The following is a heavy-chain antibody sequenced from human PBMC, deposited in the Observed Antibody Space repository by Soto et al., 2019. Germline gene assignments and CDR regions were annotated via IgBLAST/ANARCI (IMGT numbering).Heavy chain of an antibody. CDR3: ARDPGSCWAHAAFDV. J-gene: IGHJ3*01. CDR1: GGTFTTSG. V-gene: IGHV1-69*01. Sequence: QVHLVQSGAEMKKPGSSVRVSCEASGGTFTTSGFGWVRQAPGQGPEWMGGIIPIFGASNYAPKFQGRITISADESTSTSYWESSSINSEETATYYCARDPGSCWAHAAFDVWGPGHLIIVSS. CDR2: IIPIFGAS. D-gene: IGHD3-22*01.